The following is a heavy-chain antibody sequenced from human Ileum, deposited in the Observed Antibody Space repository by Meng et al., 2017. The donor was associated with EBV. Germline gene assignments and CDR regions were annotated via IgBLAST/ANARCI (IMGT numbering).Heavy chain of an antibody. CDR1: GGPINSSSYY. CDR3: ARPIAAAGWFDP. V-gene: IGHV4-39*01. D-gene: IGHD6-13*01. J-gene: IGHJ5*02. CDR2: IYYSGRT. Sequence: LQPQGPGPGPGKPSGTPSPTCSVSGGPINSSSYYWGWIRQPPGKGLEWIGSIYYSGRTYYNPSLKSRVTISVDTSKNQFSLKLSSVTAADTAVYYCARPIAAAGWFDPWGQGTLVT.